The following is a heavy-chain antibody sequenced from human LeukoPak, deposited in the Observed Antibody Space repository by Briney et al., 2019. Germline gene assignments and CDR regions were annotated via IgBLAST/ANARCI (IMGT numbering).Heavy chain of an antibody. CDR2: IYYSGST. Sequence: SETLSLTRTVSLGSISRRNYYSGWIRQPPGSGREWIGSIYYSGSTYYNPSLKSRVTISVDTSKNQVSLMLNSVTAADTAVYYCAGLLWFGEFSGVVRAFDIWGKGTLVVVS. J-gene: IGHJ3*02. CDR1: LGSISRRNYY. CDR3: AGLLWFGEFSGVVRAFDI. V-gene: IGHV4-39*07. D-gene: IGHD3-10*01.